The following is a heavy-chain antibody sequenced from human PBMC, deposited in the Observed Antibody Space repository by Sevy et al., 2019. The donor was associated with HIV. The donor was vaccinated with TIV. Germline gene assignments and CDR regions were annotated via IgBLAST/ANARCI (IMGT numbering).Heavy chain of an antibody. V-gene: IGHV3-7*03. CDR2: IKQEGSEK. CDR1: GFTFSSYW. D-gene: IGHD3-10*01. Sequence: GGSLRLSCAASGFTFSSYWMSWVRQAPGKGLEWVANIKQEGSEKYYVDSVKGRFTISRDNAKNSLYLQMNSLRAEDTAVYYCAKNGSGSLRYYYGMNVWGQGTTVTVSS. J-gene: IGHJ6*02. CDR3: AKNGSGSLRYYYGMNV.